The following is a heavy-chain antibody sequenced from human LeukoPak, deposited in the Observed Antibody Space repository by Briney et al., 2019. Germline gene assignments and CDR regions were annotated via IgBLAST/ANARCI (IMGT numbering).Heavy chain of an antibody. CDR2: INHSGST. V-gene: IGHV4-34*01. CDR1: GFTFSNYA. J-gene: IGHJ4*02. Sequence: PGGSLRLSCAASGFTFSNYAMSWIRQPPGKGLEWIGEINHSGSTNYNPSLKSRVTISVATSKNQFSLKLSTVTAADTAVYYCARAHYYGSGSYYRLDYWGQGTLVTVSS. CDR3: ARAHYYGSGSYYRLDY. D-gene: IGHD3-10*01.